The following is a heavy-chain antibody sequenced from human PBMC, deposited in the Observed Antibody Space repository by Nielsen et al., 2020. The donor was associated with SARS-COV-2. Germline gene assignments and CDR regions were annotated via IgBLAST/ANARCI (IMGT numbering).Heavy chain of an antibody. D-gene: IGHD3-9*01. J-gene: IGHJ6*02. Sequence: GGSLRLSCAASGFTFSNAWMSWVRQAPGKGLDWVGRIKSKTDGGTTDYAAPVKGRFTISSADSKNTLYLQMNSLKTEDTAVYYCTTGAHDFDWLMYGMDVWGQGTTVTVSS. V-gene: IGHV3-15*01. CDR3: TTGAHDFDWLMYGMDV. CDR2: IKSKTDGGTT. CDR1: GFTFSNAW.